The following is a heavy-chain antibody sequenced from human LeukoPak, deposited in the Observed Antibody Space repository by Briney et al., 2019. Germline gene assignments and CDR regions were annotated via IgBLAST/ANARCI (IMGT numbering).Heavy chain of an antibody. CDR2: IIPIFGTA. Sequence: SVKVSCKASGGTFSSYAISWVRQAPGQGLEWMGGIIPIFGTANYAQKFQGRVTITADESTSTAYMELSSLRSEDTAVYYCAGQTRYYDILTGHIDYYYYYYMDVWGKGTTVTISS. V-gene: IGHV1-69*13. D-gene: IGHD3-9*01. J-gene: IGHJ6*03. CDR1: GGTFSSYA. CDR3: AGQTRYYDILTGHIDYYYYYYMDV.